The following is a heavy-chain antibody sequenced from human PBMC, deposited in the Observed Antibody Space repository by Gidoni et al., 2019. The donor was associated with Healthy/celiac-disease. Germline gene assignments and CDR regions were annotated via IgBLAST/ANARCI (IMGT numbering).Heavy chain of an antibody. CDR1: GYTFTSYA. V-gene: IGHV1-3*01. D-gene: IGHD4-17*01. CDR2: INAGNGNT. CDR3: ARVFDDYSLNY. J-gene: IGHJ4*02. Sequence: QAQLVQSGAEVKKPGASVKVSFKASGYTFTSYAMHWVRQAPGQRLEWMGWINAGNGNTKYSQKFQGRVTITRDTSASTAYMELSSLRSEDTAVYYCARVFDDYSLNYWGQGTLVTVSS.